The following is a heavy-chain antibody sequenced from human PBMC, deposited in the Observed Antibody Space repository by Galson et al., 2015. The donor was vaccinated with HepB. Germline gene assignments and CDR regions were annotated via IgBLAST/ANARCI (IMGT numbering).Heavy chain of an antibody. D-gene: IGHD3-22*01. CDR1: GYTFTSYY. Sequence: SVKVSCKASGYTFTSYYMRWVRQAPGQGLEWMGIINPSGGSTSYAQKFQGRVTMTRDTSTSTVYMELSSLRSEDTAVYYCARGVPYYYDSSGHLDVWGQGTTVTVSS. CDR3: ARGVPYYYDSSGHLDV. CDR2: INPSGGST. J-gene: IGHJ6*02. V-gene: IGHV1-46*01.